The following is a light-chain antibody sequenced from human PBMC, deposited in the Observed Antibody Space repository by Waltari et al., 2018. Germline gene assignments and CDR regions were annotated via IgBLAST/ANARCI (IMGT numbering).Light chain of an antibody. Sequence: ETLMTQSPAPLSVSPGERGTLSCRASQSVTSDLAWYQQKPGQAPRLLIHGASARATGIAARFSGSGSGTEFTLTVASMQSEDFAIYYCQQYNTWPLTFGGGTKVEI. J-gene: IGKJ4*01. CDR2: GAS. CDR1: QSVTSD. V-gene: IGKV3-15*01. CDR3: QQYNTWPLT.